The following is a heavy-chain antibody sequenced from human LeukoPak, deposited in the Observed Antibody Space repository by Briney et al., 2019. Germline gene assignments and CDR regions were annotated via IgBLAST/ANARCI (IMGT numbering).Heavy chain of an antibody. CDR3: ARGRVLLWFGTKNRFDY. J-gene: IGHJ4*02. CDR1: GGSFGGYY. D-gene: IGHD3-10*01. CDR2: INHSGST. Sequence: SETLSLTCAVYGGSFGGYYWSWIRQPPGKRLEWIGEINHSGSTNYNPSLKSRVTISVDTSKNQFSLKLSSVTAADTAVYYCARGRVLLWFGTKNRFDYWGQGTLVTVSS. V-gene: IGHV4-34*01.